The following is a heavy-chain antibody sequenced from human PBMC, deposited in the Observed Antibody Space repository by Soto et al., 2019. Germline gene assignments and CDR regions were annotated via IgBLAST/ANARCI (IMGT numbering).Heavy chain of an antibody. D-gene: IGHD2-15*01. J-gene: IGHJ4*02. CDR1: GFTFSSYA. V-gene: IGHV3-23*01. CDR3: AKVGARVVAAHYFDY. Sequence: GGSLRLSCAASGFTFSSYAMSWVRQAPGKGLEWVSAISGSGGSTYYADSVKGRFTISRDNSKNTLYLQVNSLRAEDTAVYYCAKVGARVVAAHYFDYWGQGTLVTVSS. CDR2: ISGSGGST.